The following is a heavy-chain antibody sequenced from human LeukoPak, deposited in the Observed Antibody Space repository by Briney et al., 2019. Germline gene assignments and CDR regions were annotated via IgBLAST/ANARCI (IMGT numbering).Heavy chain of an antibody. CDR1: GYTFTGYY. J-gene: IGHJ4*02. CDR2: INPDSGGT. V-gene: IGHV1-2*04. CDR3: ARVGDTPFDY. Sequence: ASVKVSCKASGYTFTGYYMHWVRQAPGQELEWMGWINPDSGGTNYAQNFQGWVTMTRDTSISTAYMELSRLRSDDTAVYYCARVGDTPFDYWGQGTLVTVSS. D-gene: IGHD2-21*01.